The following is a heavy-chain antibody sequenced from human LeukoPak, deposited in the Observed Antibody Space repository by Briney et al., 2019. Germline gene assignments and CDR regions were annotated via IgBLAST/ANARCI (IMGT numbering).Heavy chain of an antibody. CDR2: INHSGGT. J-gene: IGHJ5*02. CDR1: GGSFSGYY. CDR3: ARLGVQLWTRGWFDP. V-gene: IGHV4-34*01. D-gene: IGHD5-18*01. Sequence: SETLSLTCAVYGGSFSGYYWSWIRQPPGKGLEWIGEINHSGGTNYNPSLKSRVTISVDTSKNQFSLKLSSVTAADTAVYYCARLGVQLWTRGWFDPWGQGTLVTVSS.